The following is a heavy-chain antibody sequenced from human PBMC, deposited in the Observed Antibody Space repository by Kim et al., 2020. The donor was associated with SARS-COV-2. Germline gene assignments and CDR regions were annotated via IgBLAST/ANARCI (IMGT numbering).Heavy chain of an antibody. CDR1: GFTFSSYW. Sequence: GGSLRLSCAASGFTFSSYWMSWVRQAPGKGLEWVANIKQDGSEKYYVDSVKGRFTISRDNAKNSLYLQMNSLRAEDTAVYYCASEASGGTSYYYDSSGYSDYWGQGTLVTVSS. V-gene: IGHV3-7*01. CDR2: IKQDGSEK. CDR3: ASEASGGTSYYYDSSGYSDY. J-gene: IGHJ4*02. D-gene: IGHD3-22*01.